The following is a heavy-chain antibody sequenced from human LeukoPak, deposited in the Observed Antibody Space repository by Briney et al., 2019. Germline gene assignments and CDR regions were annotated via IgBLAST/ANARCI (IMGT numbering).Heavy chain of an antibody. CDR2: IYYSGST. Sequence: PSETLSLTCTVSGGSISSYYWSWIRQPSGKGLEWIGYIYYSGSTNYNPSLKSRVTISVDTSKNQFSLKLSSVTAADTAVYYCARMSSMVRGVIRNWFDPWGQGTLVTVSS. CDR3: ARMSSMVRGVIRNWFDP. V-gene: IGHV4-59*08. J-gene: IGHJ5*02. CDR1: GGSISSYY. D-gene: IGHD3-10*01.